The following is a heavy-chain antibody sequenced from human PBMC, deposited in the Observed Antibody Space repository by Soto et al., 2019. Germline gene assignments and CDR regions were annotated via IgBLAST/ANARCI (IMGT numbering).Heavy chain of an antibody. V-gene: IGHV3-48*01. CDR3: AGLGDRKGIYYYYYYMDV. CDR1: GFTFSSYS. CDR2: ISSSSSNI. Sequence: PGGSLRLSCAASGFTFSSYSMNWVRQAPGKGLEWVSSISSSSSNIYYADSVKGRFTISRDNAKNSLYLQMNSLRAEDTAVYYCAGLGDRKGIYYYYYYMDVWGKGTTVTVSS. D-gene: IGHD3-16*01. J-gene: IGHJ6*03.